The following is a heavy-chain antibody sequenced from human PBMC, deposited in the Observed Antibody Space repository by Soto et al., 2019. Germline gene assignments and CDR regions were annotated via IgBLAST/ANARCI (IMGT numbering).Heavy chain of an antibody. CDR1: GHTFTSYG. CDR3: ARAPNSDYWSGLDYFDY. J-gene: IGHJ4*02. Sequence: ASVKVSCKASGHTFTSYGISWVRQAPGQGLEWMGWISAYNGNTNYAQKLQGRVTMTTDTSTSTAYMELRSLRSDDTAVYYCARAPNSDYWSGLDYFDYWGQGTLVTVSS. CDR2: ISAYNGNT. V-gene: IGHV1-18*01. D-gene: IGHD3-3*01.